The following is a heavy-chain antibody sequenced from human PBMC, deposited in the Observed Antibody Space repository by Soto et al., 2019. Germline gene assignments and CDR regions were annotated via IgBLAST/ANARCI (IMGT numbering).Heavy chain of an antibody. CDR1: GYTLTDCS. J-gene: IGHJ2*01. D-gene: IGHD1-1*01. Sequence: QVQLVQSGAEVKKPGASVKVSCTASGYTLTDCSIHWVRQAPGQGLEWMGWINTGHGNTQYSLKFQDRVTITRESSATTAYMELSSLTSEDTAVYYCARAPWRATVSYWYFDVWGRGTLVTVSS. V-gene: IGHV1-3*04. CDR3: ARAPWRATVSYWYFDV. CDR2: INTGHGNT.